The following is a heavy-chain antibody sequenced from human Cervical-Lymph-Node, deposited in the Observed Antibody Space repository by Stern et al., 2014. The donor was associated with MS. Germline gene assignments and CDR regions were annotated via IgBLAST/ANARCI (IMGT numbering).Heavy chain of an antibody. CDR1: GDTFSLYS. Sequence: MQLVESGAEVKKPGSSVKVSCKASGDTFSLYSITWVRQAPGQGLEWMGGIIPKFETTNYAQKFQDRVTFTADKSTSTAYMELSSLRSGDTAVYYCARDLGSFSSRPFYQYGMDIWGQGTTVTVSS. V-gene: IGHV1-69*06. D-gene: IGHD3-16*01. CDR2: IIPKFETT. J-gene: IGHJ6*02. CDR3: ARDLGSFSSRPFYQYGMDI.